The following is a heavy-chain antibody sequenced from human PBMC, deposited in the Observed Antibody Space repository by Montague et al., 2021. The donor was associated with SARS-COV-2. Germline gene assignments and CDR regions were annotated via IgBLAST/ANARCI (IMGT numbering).Heavy chain of an antibody. CDR3: ARVFPRWLQFDPYFDY. Sequence: SETLSLTCTVSGGSISSYYWSWIRQPPGKGLEWIGYIYYSGSTNYNPSLKSRVTISVDTSKNQFSLKLSSVTAAGTAVYYCARVFPRWLQFDPYFDYWGQGTLVPVSS. CDR1: GGSISSYY. J-gene: IGHJ4*02. V-gene: IGHV4-59*01. CDR2: IYYSGST. D-gene: IGHD5-24*01.